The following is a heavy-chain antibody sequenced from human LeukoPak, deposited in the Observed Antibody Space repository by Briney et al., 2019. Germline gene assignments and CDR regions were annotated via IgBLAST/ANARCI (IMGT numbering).Heavy chain of an antibody. Sequence: SETLSLTXTVSGGSISSRDYYWSGIRQPPGKGLEWIGYFYYSGSTNYNPSLKSRVNTSVDTSNHQFSLKLSSVTAADTAVYYCASEASYYYGSGSDAFDIWGQGTMVTVSS. D-gene: IGHD3-10*01. CDR3: ASEASYYYGSGSDAFDI. J-gene: IGHJ3*02. CDR2: FYYSGST. V-gene: IGHV4-61*08. CDR1: GGSISSRDYY.